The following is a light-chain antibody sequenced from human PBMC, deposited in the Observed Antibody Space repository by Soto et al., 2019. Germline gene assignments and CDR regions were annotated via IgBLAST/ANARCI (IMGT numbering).Light chain of an antibody. J-gene: IGLJ1*01. Sequence: QSVLTQPPSASGTPGQRVTISCSGGSSNLGTNAVNWYQQLPGTAPKLLIYNNNERPSGVPDRFSGSKSGTSASLAISGLQSEDEADYYCAAWDDSLKGYVFGTGTKLTVL. CDR1: SSNLGTNA. CDR3: AAWDDSLKGYV. V-gene: IGLV1-44*01. CDR2: NNN.